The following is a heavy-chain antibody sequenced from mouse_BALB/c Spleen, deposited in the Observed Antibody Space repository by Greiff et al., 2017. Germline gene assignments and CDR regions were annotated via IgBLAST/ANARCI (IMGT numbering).Heavy chain of an antibody. CDR3: ARDYYGSWFAY. Sequence: QRVESGGGLVQPGGSRKLSCAASGFTFSSFGMHWVRQAPEKGLEWVAYISSGSSTIYYADTVKGRFTISRDNPKNTLFLQMTSLRSEDTAMYYCARDYYGSWFAYWGQGTLVTVSA. J-gene: IGHJ3*01. CDR2: ISSGSSTI. CDR1: GFTFSSFG. V-gene: IGHV5-17*02. D-gene: IGHD1-1*01.